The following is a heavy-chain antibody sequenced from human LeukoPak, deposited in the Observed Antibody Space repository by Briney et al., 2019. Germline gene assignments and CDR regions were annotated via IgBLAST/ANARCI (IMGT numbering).Heavy chain of an antibody. CDR1: GYSISSGYY. D-gene: IGHD3-22*01. CDR3: ARPKNPYYYDSSGYSEYFQH. J-gene: IGHJ1*01. Sequence: SETLSLTCTVSGYSISSGYYWGWIRQPPGKGLEWIGSIYHSGSTYYNPSLKSRVTISVDTSKNQFSLKLSSVTAADTAVYYCARPKNPYYYDSSGYSEYFQHWGQGTLVTVSS. CDR2: IYHSGST. V-gene: IGHV4-38-2*02.